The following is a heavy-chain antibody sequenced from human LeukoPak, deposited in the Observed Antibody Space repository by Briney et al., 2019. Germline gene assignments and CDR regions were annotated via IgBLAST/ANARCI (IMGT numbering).Heavy chain of an antibody. Sequence: SETLSLTCAVYGGSFSGYYWSWIRQHPGKGLEWIGYIYYSGSTYYNPSLKSRVTISVGTSKNQFSLKLSSVTAADTAVYYCARGSGVGKYYYDSSGYRIDYWGQGTLVTVSS. D-gene: IGHD3-22*01. J-gene: IGHJ4*02. V-gene: IGHV4-31*11. CDR1: GGSFSGYY. CDR3: ARGSGVGKYYYDSSGYRIDY. CDR2: IYYSGST.